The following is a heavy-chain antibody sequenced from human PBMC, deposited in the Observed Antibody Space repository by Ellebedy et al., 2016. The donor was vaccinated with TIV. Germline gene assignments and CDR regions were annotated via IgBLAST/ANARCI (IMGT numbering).Heavy chain of an antibody. CDR2: MNGNGNER. V-gene: IGHV3-7*03. D-gene: IGHD3-10*01. CDR1: GFTFSTSW. CDR3: ARGRSFN. J-gene: IGHJ4*02. Sequence: PGGSLRLSCAVSGFTFSTSWMSWVSQAPGQGLEWVANMNGNGNERYYVDSVEGRFTISRDNTRNSLYLQMNSLRAEDTDVYDCARGRSFNWGQGTLVTVSS.